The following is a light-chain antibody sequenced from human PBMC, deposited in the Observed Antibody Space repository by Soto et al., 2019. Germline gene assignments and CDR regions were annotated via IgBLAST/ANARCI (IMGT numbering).Light chain of an antibody. CDR3: QQYNNWPPVT. CDR1: QNINNY. J-gene: IGKJ1*01. CDR2: DAS. V-gene: IGKV1-33*01. Sequence: DIQMTQSPSSLSAPVGDRVTITCQASQNINNYLNWYQQKPGRAPKLLIYDASNLEAGIPSRFRGSGSGTDFTFTISRLQPEDIAVYYCQQYNNWPPVTFGQGTKVDIK.